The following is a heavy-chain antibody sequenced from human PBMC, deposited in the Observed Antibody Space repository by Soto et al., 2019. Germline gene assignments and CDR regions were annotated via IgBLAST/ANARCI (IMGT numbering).Heavy chain of an antibody. CDR3: VKDEGIEAMDV. D-gene: IGHD3-3*02. J-gene: IGHJ6*02. Sequence: EVQLVESGGGLVKPGGSLRLSCVTSGFTFSRNTMNWVRQAPGKGLEWVASITSSGSYVYYADSVKGRFSASRHNAKNSLSLQMDSLRPDDTAIYFCVKDEGIEAMDVWGQGTTVTVSS. V-gene: IGHV3-21*01. CDR2: ITSSGSYV. CDR1: GFTFSRNT.